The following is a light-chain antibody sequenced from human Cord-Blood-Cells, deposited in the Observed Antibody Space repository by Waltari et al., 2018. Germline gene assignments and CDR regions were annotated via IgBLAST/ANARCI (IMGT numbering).Light chain of an antibody. CDR3: CSYAGSYVYV. Sequence: QSALTQPRSVSGSPGQSVTISCTGTSSDVGGYNYVSWYQQHPGKAPKLMIYDVSKRPSGVPDRFSDSKSGNTASLTISGLQAEYEADYYCCSYAGSYVYVFGTGTKVTVL. V-gene: IGLV2-11*01. J-gene: IGLJ1*01. CDR2: DVS. CDR1: SSDVGGYNY.